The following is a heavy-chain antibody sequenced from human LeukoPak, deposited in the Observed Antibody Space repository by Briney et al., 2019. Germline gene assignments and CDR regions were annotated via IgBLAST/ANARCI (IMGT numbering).Heavy chain of an antibody. J-gene: IGHJ3*02. Sequence: SETLSLTCTVSGGSISSGGYYWSWIRPHPGKGLEWIGYIYYSGSTYYNPSLKSRVTISVDTSKNQFSLKLSSVTAADTAVYYCARGHYYDSGDAFDIWGQGTMVTVSS. CDR3: ARGHYYDSGDAFDI. D-gene: IGHD3-22*01. CDR1: GGSISSGGYY. V-gene: IGHV4-31*03. CDR2: IYYSGST.